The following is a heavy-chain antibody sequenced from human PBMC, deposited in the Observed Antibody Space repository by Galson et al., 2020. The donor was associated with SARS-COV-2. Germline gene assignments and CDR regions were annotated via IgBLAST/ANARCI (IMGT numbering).Heavy chain of an antibody. J-gene: IGHJ6*02. D-gene: IGHD6-13*01. CDR1: GFPFSSAY. Sequence: GGSLRLSCAASGFPFSSAYMTWVRQAPGKGLEWVGRIKTKTDGGTTEYSVPMNGRFTISRDDSKSKVYLQMNSLKTEDTAVYYCTTMRYSSSWYFYYGMDVWGPGTTVTVSS. V-gene: IGHV3-15*01. CDR2: IKTKTDGGTT. CDR3: TTMRYSSSWYFYYGMDV.